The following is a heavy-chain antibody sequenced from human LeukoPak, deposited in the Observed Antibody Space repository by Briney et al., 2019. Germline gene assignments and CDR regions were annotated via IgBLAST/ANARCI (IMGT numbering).Heavy chain of an antibody. V-gene: IGHV3-15*01. J-gene: IGHJ6*02. Sequence: GGSLRLSCVGSGFIFSDTWMSWVRQSPGKGLEWVGRIKSKTDGGTTDYAAPVKGRFTISRDDSKNTLYLQMNSLKTEDTAVYYCTTGHIVVVPAAPYGMDVWGQGTTVTVSS. CDR2: IKSKTDGGTT. CDR1: GFIFSDTW. D-gene: IGHD2-2*01. CDR3: TTGHIVVVPAAPYGMDV.